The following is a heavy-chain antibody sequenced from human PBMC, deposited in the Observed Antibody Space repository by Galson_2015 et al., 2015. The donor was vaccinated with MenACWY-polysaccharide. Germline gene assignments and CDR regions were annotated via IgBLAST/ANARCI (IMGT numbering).Heavy chain of an antibody. CDR1: GYSISSGYY. Sequence: ETLSLTCAVSGYSISSGYYWGRIRQPPGKGLEWIGSIYHSGSTYYNPSLKSRVTISVDTSKNQFSLKLSSVTAADTAVYYCARVEKYSGSYYILHWGQGTLVTVSS. V-gene: IGHV4-38-2*01. CDR2: IYHSGST. CDR3: ARVEKYSGSYYILH. J-gene: IGHJ4*02. D-gene: IGHD1-26*01.